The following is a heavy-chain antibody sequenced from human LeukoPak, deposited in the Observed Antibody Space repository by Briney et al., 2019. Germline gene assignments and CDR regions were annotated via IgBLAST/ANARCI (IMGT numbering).Heavy chain of an antibody. CDR2: ISGSGGST. CDR3: AKDLRQVPAAGNAFDI. CDR1: GFTFSSYA. J-gene: IGHJ3*02. V-gene: IGHV3-23*01. Sequence: GGSLRLSCAASGFTFSSYARSWVRQAPGKGLEWVSAISGSGGSTYYADSVKGRFTISRDNSKNTLYLQMNSLRAEDTAVYYCAKDLRQVPAAGNAFDIWGQGTMVTVSS. D-gene: IGHD2-2*01.